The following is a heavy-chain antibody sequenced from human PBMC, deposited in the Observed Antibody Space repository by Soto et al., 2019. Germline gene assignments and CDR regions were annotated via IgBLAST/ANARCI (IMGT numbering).Heavy chain of an antibody. J-gene: IGHJ4*02. CDR2: IYYSGST. CDR3: ARVPLTTVVTFDY. CDR1: GGSVSSGSYY. V-gene: IGHV4-61*01. D-gene: IGHD4-17*01. Sequence: SETLSLTCTVSGGSVSSGSYYWSWIRQPPGKGLEWIGYIYYSGSTNYNPSLKSRVTISVDTSKNQFSLKLSSVTAADTAVYYCARVPLTTVVTFDYWGQGTLVTVSS.